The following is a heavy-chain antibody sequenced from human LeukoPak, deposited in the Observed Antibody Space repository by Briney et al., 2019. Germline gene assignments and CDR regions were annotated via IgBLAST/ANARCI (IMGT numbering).Heavy chain of an antibody. CDR1: GYTFTSYG. Sequence: GASVKVSCKASGYTFTSYGISWVRQAPGQGLEWMGWISAYNGNTNYAQKLQGRVTMTTDTSTSTAYMELRSLRSDDTAVCYCARWASGYCSGGSCYSSDYWGQGTLVTVSS. D-gene: IGHD2-15*01. CDR2: ISAYNGNT. CDR3: ARWASGYCSGGSCYSSDY. J-gene: IGHJ4*02. V-gene: IGHV1-18*01.